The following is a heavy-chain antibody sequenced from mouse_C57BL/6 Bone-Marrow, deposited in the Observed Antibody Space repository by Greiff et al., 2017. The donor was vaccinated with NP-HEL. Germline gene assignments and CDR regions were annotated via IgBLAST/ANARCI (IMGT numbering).Heavy chain of an antibody. Sequence: EVQLQQSGAELVRPGASVKLSCTASGFNIKDDYMHWVKQRPEQGLEWIGWIDPENGDTEYASKFQGKATIPADTSSNTAYLQLSSLTSEDTAVYYCAREFITTVENWFAYWGQGTLVTVSA. CDR1: GFNIKDDY. D-gene: IGHD1-1*01. CDR2: IDPENGDT. CDR3: AREFITTVENWFAY. J-gene: IGHJ3*01. V-gene: IGHV14-4*01.